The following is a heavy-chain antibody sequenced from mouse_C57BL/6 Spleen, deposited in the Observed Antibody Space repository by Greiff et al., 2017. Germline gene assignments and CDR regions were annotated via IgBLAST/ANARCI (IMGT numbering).Heavy chain of an antibody. J-gene: IGHJ4*01. V-gene: IGHV2-2*01. Sequence: VKLEESGPGLVQPSQSLSITCTVSGFSLTSYGVHWVRQSPGKGLEWLGVIWSGGSTDYNAAFISRLSISKDNSKCQVFIKMNSLQADDTAIYYCSRKAVVAMDYWGQGTSVTVSS. CDR2: IWSGGST. CDR1: GFSLTSYG. D-gene: IGHD1-1*01. CDR3: SRKAVVAMDY.